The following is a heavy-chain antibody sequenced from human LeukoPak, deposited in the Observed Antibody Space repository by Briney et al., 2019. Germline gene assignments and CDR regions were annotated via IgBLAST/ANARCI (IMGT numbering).Heavy chain of an antibody. D-gene: IGHD4-17*01. J-gene: IGHJ4*02. CDR2: ISGSGGST. Sequence: GGSLRLSCAASGFTFSSYAMGWVRQAPGKGLEWVSAISGSGGSTYYADSVKGRFTISRDNSKNTLYLQMNSLRAEDTAVYYCAKDPFPRSLRPFFDYWGQGTLVTVSS. V-gene: IGHV3-23*01. CDR3: AKDPFPRSLRPFFDY. CDR1: GFTFSSYA.